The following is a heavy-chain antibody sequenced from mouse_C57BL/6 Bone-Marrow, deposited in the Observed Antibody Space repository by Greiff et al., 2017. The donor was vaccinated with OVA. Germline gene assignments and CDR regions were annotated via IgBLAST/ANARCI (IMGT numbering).Heavy chain of an antibody. D-gene: IGHD2-4*01. Sequence: QVQLKESGAELVKPGASVKLSCKASGYTFTEYTIHWVKQRSGQGLEWIGWFYPGSGSIKYNEKFKDKATLTADKSSSTVYMELSRLASEDSAVYFCARHEDYDYEGAWFAYWGQGTLVTVSA. CDR2: FYPGSGSI. CDR1: GYTFTEYT. J-gene: IGHJ3*01. V-gene: IGHV1-62-2*01. CDR3: ARHEDYDYEGAWFAY.